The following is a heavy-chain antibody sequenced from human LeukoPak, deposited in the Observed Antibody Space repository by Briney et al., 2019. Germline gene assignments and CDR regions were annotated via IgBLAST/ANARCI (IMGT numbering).Heavy chain of an antibody. J-gene: IGHJ4*02. Sequence: GGSLRLSCAASGFTFSSYAMSWVRQAPGKGLEWVSAISGSGGSTYYADSVKGRSTISRDNSKNTLYLQMNSLRADDTAVYYCAKGRFLGRFFDYWGQGTLVTVSS. CDR2: ISGSGGST. CDR3: AKGRFLGRFFDY. V-gene: IGHV3-23*01. D-gene: IGHD3-3*01. CDR1: GFTFSSYA.